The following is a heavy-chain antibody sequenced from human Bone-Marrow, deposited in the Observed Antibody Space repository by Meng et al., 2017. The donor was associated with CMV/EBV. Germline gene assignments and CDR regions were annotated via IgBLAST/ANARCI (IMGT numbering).Heavy chain of an antibody. D-gene: IGHD2-2*01. CDR2: INPNSGGT. V-gene: IGHV1-2*02. CDR3: ASGDQLLANYYGMDV. Sequence: ASVKVSCKASGYTFTGYYMHWVRQAPGQGLEWMGWINPNSGGTNYAQKFQGRVTMTRDTSISTAYMELSRLRSDDTAVYYCASGDQLLANYYGMDVWGQGTTVTVYS. J-gene: IGHJ6*02. CDR1: GYTFTGYY.